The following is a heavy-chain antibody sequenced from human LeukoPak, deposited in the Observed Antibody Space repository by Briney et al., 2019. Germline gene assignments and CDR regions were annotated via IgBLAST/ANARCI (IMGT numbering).Heavy chain of an antibody. V-gene: IGHV3-21*01. Sequence: GGSLRLSCAASGFTFSSYSMNWVRQAPGKGLEWVSSISSSSSYIYYADSVKGRFTISRDNAKNSLYLQMNSLRAEDTAVYYCARGMNYYDSSGHNRGSPFDPWGQGTLVTVSS. D-gene: IGHD3-22*01. J-gene: IGHJ5*02. CDR3: ARGMNYYDSSGHNRGSPFDP. CDR1: GFTFSSYS. CDR2: ISSSSSYI.